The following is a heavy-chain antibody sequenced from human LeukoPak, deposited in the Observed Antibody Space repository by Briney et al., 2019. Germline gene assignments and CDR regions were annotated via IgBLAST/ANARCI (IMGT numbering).Heavy chain of an antibody. CDR3: ANALAGPGNYYFDY. D-gene: IGHD3-10*01. V-gene: IGHV3-23*01. CDR1: GFTFSSYA. CDR2: ISGSGGST. Sequence: GGSLRLSCAASGFTFSSYALSWVRQAPGKGLEWVSTISGSGGSTYYADSVKGRFTISRDNSKNTLYLQMNSLRAEDTAVYYCANALAGPGNYYFDYWGQGTLVTVSS. J-gene: IGHJ4*02.